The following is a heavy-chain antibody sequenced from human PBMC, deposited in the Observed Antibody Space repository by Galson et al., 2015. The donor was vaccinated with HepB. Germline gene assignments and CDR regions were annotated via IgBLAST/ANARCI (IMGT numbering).Heavy chain of an antibody. V-gene: IGHV1-18*01. CDR2: ISAYNGNT. Sequence: SVKVSCKASGYTFTSYGIRWVRQAPGQGLEWMGWISAYNGNTNYAQKLQGRVTMTTDTSTSTAYMELRSLRSDDTAVYYCARGVFARYCGGDCYWFDPWGQGTLVTVSS. CDR1: GYTFTSYG. J-gene: IGHJ5*02. CDR3: ARGVFARYCGGDCYWFDP. D-gene: IGHD2-21*02.